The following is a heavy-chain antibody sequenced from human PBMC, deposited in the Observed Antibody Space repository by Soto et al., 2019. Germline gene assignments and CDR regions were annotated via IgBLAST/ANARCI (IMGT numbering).Heavy chain of an antibody. Sequence: QLQLQESGPGLVKPSETLSLTCTVSGDSISVSPYCWGGIRQPPGKGLEWIASIFYDGYTAYTKSLKRRAFISVDTSKNNFSLKLTSAAAAAPAIYFCARLQAAVPHYWGQGTLVIVSS. CDR2: IFYDGYT. CDR3: ARLQAAVPHY. V-gene: IGHV4-39*02. D-gene: IGHD6-13*01. J-gene: IGHJ4*02. CDR1: GDSISVSPYC.